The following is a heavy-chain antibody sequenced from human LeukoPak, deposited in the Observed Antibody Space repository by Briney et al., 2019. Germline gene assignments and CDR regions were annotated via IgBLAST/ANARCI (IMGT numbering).Heavy chain of an antibody. CDR3: ARGRRACRGSTCYAWFDP. J-gene: IGHJ5*02. Sequence: PGGSLRLSCAASGFTFGIYGMRWVLEAPGKGLELVARIWHDGSNEYHADSVRGRFTISRDNSMNTLYLHMNSLRAEDTTVYFCARGRRACRGSTCYAWFDPWGQGTLVTVSS. V-gene: IGHV3-33*01. CDR2: IWHDGSNE. D-gene: IGHD3-16*01. CDR1: GFTFGIYG.